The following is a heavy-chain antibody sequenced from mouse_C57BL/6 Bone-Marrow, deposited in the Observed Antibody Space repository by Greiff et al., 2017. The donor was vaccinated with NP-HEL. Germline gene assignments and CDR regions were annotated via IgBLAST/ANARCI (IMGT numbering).Heavy chain of an antibody. CDR2: ISNGGGST. Sequence: EVMLVESGGGLVQPGGSLKLSCAASGFTFSDYYMYWVRQTPEKRLEWVAYISNGGGSTYYPDTVKGRFTISRDNAKNTLYLQISRLKSEDTAMYYCARSIYYDYLKAMDYWGQGTSVTVSS. J-gene: IGHJ4*01. D-gene: IGHD2-4*01. V-gene: IGHV5-12*01. CDR3: ARSIYYDYLKAMDY. CDR1: GFTFSDYY.